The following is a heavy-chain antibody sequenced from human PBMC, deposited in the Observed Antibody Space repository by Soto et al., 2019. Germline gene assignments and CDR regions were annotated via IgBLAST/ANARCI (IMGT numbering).Heavy chain of an antibody. D-gene: IGHD2-15*01. V-gene: IGHV3-33*01. Sequence: QVQLVESGGGVVQPGGSLRLSCAASGFTFSSYGMHWVRQAPGKGLEWVAVIWYDGSNKYYADSVKGRFTISRDNSKNXLXLXXNALRAEDTALYYCARDRGGCSGGSCYLAYYGMDVWGQGTTVTVSS. CDR2: IWYDGSNK. CDR1: GFTFSSYG. CDR3: ARDRGGCSGGSCYLAYYGMDV. J-gene: IGHJ6*02.